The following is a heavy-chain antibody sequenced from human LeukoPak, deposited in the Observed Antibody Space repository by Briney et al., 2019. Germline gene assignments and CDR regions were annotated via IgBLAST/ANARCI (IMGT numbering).Heavy chain of an antibody. V-gene: IGHV1-18*01. CDR1: GYTFTSYG. Sequence: ASVKVSCKASGYTFTSYGISWVRQAPGQGLEWMGWISAYNGNTNYAQKLQGRVTMTTDTYTSTAYMELRSLRSDDTAVYYCARSIAVAGTSYYWGQGTLVTVSS. CDR3: ARSIAVAGTSYY. CDR2: ISAYNGNT. D-gene: IGHD6-19*01. J-gene: IGHJ4*02.